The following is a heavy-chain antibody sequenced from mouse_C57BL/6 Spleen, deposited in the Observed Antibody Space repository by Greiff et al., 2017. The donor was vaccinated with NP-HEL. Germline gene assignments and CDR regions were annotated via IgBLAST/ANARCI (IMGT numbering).Heavy chain of an antibody. J-gene: IGHJ3*01. CDR3: ARSAPAGAWFAY. D-gene: IGHD1-2*01. V-gene: IGHV1-82*01. CDR1: GYAFSSSW. Sequence: VQLQESGPELVKPGASVKISCKASGYAFSSSWMNWVKQRPGKGLEWIGRIYPGDGDTNYNGKFKGKATLTADKSSSTAYMQLSSLTSEASAVYFCARSAPAGAWFAYWGQGTLVTVSA. CDR2: IYPGDGDT.